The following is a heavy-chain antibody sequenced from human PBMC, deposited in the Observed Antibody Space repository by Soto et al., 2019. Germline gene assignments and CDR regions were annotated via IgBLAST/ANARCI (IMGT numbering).Heavy chain of an antibody. CDR1: GYAFTTYG. CDR2: ISAHNGNT. D-gene: IGHD1-1*01. Sequence: QVHLVQSGAEVKKPGASVKVSCKGSGYAFTTYGITWVRQAPGQGLEWMGWISAHNGNTNYAQNLQCRVTVTRDTSTSTAYMELRSLRSDDTAVYYCARGRYGDYWGQGALVTVSS. V-gene: IGHV1-18*01. J-gene: IGHJ4*02. CDR3: ARGRYGDY.